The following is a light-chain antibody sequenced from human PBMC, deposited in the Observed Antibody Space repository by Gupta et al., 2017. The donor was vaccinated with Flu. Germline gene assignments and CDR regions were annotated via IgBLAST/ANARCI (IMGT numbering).Light chain of an antibody. CDR3: QQSDRTPYT. V-gene: IGKV1-39*01. CDR2: AAS. Sequence: QDTAWTAPKLLIFAASTLQSGVPSRFSGDGAGRDFTLTINSLRPEDFATYYCQQSDRTPYTFGQGTKVDI. J-gene: IGKJ2*01.